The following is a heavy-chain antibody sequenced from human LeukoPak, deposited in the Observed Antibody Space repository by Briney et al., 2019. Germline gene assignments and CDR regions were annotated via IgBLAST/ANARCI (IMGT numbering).Heavy chain of an antibody. Sequence: SETLSLTCTVSGGSISSGDYYWSWIRQPPGKVLEWIGYIYYSGSTYYNPSLKSRVTISLDTSKNQFSLKLSSVTAADTAVYYCAREKSGSYYENFDYWGQGTLVTVSS. D-gene: IGHD3-10*01. V-gene: IGHV4-30-4*01. CDR2: IYYSGST. CDR1: GGSISSGDYY. CDR3: AREKSGSYYENFDY. J-gene: IGHJ4*02.